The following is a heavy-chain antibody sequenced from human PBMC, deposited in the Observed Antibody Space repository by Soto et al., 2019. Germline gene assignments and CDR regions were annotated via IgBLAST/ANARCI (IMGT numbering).Heavy chain of an antibody. V-gene: IGHV4-59*12. CDR1: GGSISDYY. D-gene: IGHD2-2*01. CDR2: IYYSGST. J-gene: IGHJ5*02. CDR3: ASGIVVVPAAIGWFDP. Sequence: SLTCTVSGGSISDYYWSWIRQPPGKGLEWIGYIYYSGSTNYNPSLKSRVTISVDTSKNQFSLKLSSVTAAVTAVYYCASGIVVVPAAIGWFDPWGLGTLVTV.